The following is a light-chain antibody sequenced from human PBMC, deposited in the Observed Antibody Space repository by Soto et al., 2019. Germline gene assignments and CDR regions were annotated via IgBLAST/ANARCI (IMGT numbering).Light chain of an antibody. V-gene: IGKV3-20*01. CDR3: QQYDGSPPFT. CDR1: QSVSRSY. Sequence: EIVLTQSPGTLSLSPGERATLSCRASQSVSRSYLPWYQQKPGQAPRLLIYGASGRATGIPDRFSGSGSGTESTLTISNLEPEDSAVYYSQQYDGSPPFTFGPGTKVDIK. CDR2: GAS. J-gene: IGKJ3*01.